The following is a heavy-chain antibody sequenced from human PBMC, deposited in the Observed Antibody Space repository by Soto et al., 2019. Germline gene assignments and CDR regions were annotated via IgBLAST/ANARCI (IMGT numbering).Heavy chain of an antibody. D-gene: IGHD2-21*01. V-gene: IGHV4-30-2*01. CDR2: VYHSGNT. Sequence: LXLTVAFSGGSITSCVYSWGWIRQPPGQGLEWIGYVYHSGNTYYNPSLKGRVTISLDHSRNQFSLRLNSLTAADTAVYFCASSKYDVVAGSVWFDSWGQGTLVTVYS. J-gene: IGHJ5*01. CDR3: ASSKYDVVAGSVWFDS. CDR1: GGSITSCVYS.